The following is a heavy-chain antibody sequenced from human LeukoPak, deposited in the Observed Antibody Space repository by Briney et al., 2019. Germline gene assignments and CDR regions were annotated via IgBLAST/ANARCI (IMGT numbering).Heavy chain of an antibody. Sequence: GGSLRLSCAASGFTFSDYYMSWIRQAPGKGLEWVSYISSSGSTIYYADSVKGRFTISRDNAKNSLYLQMNSLRAEDTAVYYCARDYYDSSGYPAYYYYYMDVWGKGTTVTVSS. CDR1: GFTFSDYY. D-gene: IGHD3-22*01. J-gene: IGHJ6*03. CDR3: ARDYYDSSGYPAYYYYYMDV. V-gene: IGHV3-11*04. CDR2: ISSSGSTI.